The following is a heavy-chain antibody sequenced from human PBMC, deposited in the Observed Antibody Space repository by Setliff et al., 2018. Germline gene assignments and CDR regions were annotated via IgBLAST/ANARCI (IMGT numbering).Heavy chain of an antibody. J-gene: IGHJ3*02. CDR3: ARGADTVVAPYDAFDI. V-gene: IGHV4-31*03. CDR2: IYYSGST. Sequence: TLSLTCNVSVDSISSSHFYWSWIRQHPGKGLEWIGYIYYSGSTNYNPSLKSRVTISVDTSKNQFSLKLSSVTAADTAVYYCARGADTVVAPYDAFDIWGQGTMVTVSS. D-gene: IGHD2-15*01. CDR1: VDSISSSHFY.